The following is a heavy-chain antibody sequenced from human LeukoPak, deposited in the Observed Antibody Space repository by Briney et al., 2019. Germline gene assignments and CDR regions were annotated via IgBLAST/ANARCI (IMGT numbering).Heavy chain of an antibody. J-gene: IGHJ4*02. V-gene: IGHV4-59*13. CDR1: GGSISSFY. CDR2: IYYSGST. D-gene: IGHD1-26*01. CDR3: ARGPGSTFSFDY. Sequence: SETLSLTCIVSGGSISSFYWSWIRQPPGKGREWIGYIYYSGSTSYNPSLKSRVAISVDTSKNQFSLRLNSVTAADTAAYYCARGPGSTFSFDYWGQGTLVTVSS.